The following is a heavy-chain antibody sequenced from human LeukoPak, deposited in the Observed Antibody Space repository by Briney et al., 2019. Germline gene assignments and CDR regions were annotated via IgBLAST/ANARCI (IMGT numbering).Heavy chain of an antibody. Sequence: GASVKVSCKASGYTFTSYGISWVRQAPGQGLEWMGWISAYNGNTNYAQKLQGRVTMTTDTSTSTAYMELRSLRSDDTAVYYCARPIGGYYYYYGMDVWGQGTTVTVSS. J-gene: IGHJ6*02. CDR1: GYTFTSYG. CDR2: ISAYNGNT. D-gene: IGHD3-10*01. V-gene: IGHV1-18*01. CDR3: ARPIGGYYYYYGMDV.